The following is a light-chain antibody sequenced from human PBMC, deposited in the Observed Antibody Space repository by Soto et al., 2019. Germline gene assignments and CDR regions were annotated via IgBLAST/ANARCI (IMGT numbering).Light chain of an antibody. V-gene: IGKV3-20*01. CDR1: QSVNTNY. J-gene: IGKJ5*01. Sequence: EVVLTQSPGTLSLSPGERATLSCRASQSVNTNYLAWYQQKSGQAPRLLIYGASSRATGIPDRFSGSGSGTDFTLTINRLEPEVFAAYFCQQYGSSPITFGQGTRLEIK. CDR3: QQYGSSPIT. CDR2: GAS.